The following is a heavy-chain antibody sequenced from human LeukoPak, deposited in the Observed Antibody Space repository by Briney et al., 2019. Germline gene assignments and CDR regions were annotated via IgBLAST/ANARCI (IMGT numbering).Heavy chain of an antibody. CDR2: ITSSGSTI. CDR1: GFTFSSYE. Sequence: GGSLRLSCAASGFTFSSYEMNWVRQAPGEGLEWVSYITSSGSTIYYADSVKGRFTISRDNAKNSLYLQMNSLRAEDTAVYYCARDWEYSGSYYFDYWGQGTLVTVSS. J-gene: IGHJ4*02. CDR3: ARDWEYSGSYYFDY. D-gene: IGHD1-26*01. V-gene: IGHV3-48*03.